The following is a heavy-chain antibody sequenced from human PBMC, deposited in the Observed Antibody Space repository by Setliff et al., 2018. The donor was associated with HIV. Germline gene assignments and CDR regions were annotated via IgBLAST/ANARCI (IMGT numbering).Heavy chain of an antibody. Sequence: LSLTCTVSGGSISRGDYYWNWIRQPAGKGLEWIGHIYTSGSTSGSTNYNPSLKSRVTISVDTSKNQFSLKLSSVTAADTAVYYCARVAGFLGARAGGLVVPAAMTLTRGYYYMDVWGKGTTVTVSS. J-gene: IGHJ6*03. CDR2: IYTSGSTSGST. CDR3: ARVAGFLGARAGGLVVPAAMTLTRGYYYMDV. CDR1: GGSISRGDYY. D-gene: IGHD2-2*01. V-gene: IGHV4-61*09.